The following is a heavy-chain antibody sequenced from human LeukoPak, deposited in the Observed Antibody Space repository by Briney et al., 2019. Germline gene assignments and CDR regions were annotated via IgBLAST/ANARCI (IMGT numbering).Heavy chain of an antibody. CDR2: ISGSGGST. CDR1: GFTFSSYA. Sequence: GGSLRLSCAASGFTFSSYAMSWVRQAPGKGLEWVSAISGSGGSTYYADSVKGRFTISRDNSKNTLYLQMNSLRAEDTAVYYCATSGYCSSTSCWHKEMGYYYYYGMDVWGQGTTVTVSS. V-gene: IGHV3-23*01. D-gene: IGHD2-2*01. CDR3: ATSGYCSSTSCWHKEMGYYYYYGMDV. J-gene: IGHJ6*02.